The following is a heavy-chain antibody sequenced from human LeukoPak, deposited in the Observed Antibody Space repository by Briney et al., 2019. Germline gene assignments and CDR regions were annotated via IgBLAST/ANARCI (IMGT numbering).Heavy chain of an antibody. J-gene: IGHJ5*02. Sequence: ASVKVSRKASGYTFTGYYMHRVRQAPGQGLEWMGWINPNSGGTNYAQKFQGRVTMTRDTSISTAYMELSRLRSDDTAVYYCASDRNGITGMDGPGWFDPWGQGTLVTVSS. D-gene: IGHD1-20*01. V-gene: IGHV1-2*02. CDR3: ASDRNGITGMDGPGWFDP. CDR2: INPNSGGT. CDR1: GYTFTGYY.